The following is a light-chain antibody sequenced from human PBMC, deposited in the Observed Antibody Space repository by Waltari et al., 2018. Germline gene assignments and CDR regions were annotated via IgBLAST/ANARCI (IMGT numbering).Light chain of an antibody. CDR2: DVS. V-gene: IGLV2-11*01. Sequence: QSALTQPRSVSGSPGQSVTISCTGTSSDVGGYNYVSWYQQHPGKAPKLMSYDVSKRPSGVPDLFSGSKSGNTASLTISGLQAEDEADYYCCSYAGSYTEVFGGGTKLTVL. J-gene: IGLJ2*01. CDR3: CSYAGSYTEV. CDR1: SSDVGGYNY.